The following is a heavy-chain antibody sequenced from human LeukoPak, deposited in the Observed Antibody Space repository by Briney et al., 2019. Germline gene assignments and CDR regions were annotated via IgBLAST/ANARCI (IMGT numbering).Heavy chain of an antibody. CDR3: ARFGIAVAGTNYYYYMDV. J-gene: IGHJ6*03. D-gene: IGHD6-19*01. V-gene: IGHV5-51*01. CDR2: IYPGDSDT. CDR1: GYRFTSHW. Sequence: GESLKISCKGSGYRFTSHWIGGVRQMPGQGLEWMGIIYPGDSDTRYSPSFQGQVTISADKSISTAYLQWSSLKASDTAMYYCARFGIAVAGTNYYYYMDVWGKGTTVTVSS.